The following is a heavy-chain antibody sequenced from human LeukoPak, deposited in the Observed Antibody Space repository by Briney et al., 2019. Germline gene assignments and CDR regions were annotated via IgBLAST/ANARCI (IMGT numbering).Heavy chain of an antibody. Sequence: SETLSLTCTVSGGSISSYYWSWIRQPPGKGLEWIGYIYYGGSTNYNPSLKSRVTISVDTSKNQFSLKLSSVTAADTAVYYCARAYSSSWHFDYWGQGTLVTVSS. J-gene: IGHJ4*02. V-gene: IGHV4-59*01. CDR3: ARAYSSSWHFDY. CDR2: IYYGGST. D-gene: IGHD6-13*01. CDR1: GGSISSYY.